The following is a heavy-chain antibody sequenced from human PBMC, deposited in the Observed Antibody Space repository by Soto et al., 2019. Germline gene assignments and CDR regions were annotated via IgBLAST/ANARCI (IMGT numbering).Heavy chain of an antibody. D-gene: IGHD2-2*01. CDR2: INAGNGNT. CDR1: GYTFTSYA. V-gene: IGHV1-3*01. Sequence: QVQLVQSGAEVKKPGASVKVSCKASGYTFTSYAMHWVRQAPGQRLEWMGWINAGNGNTKYSQKFQGRVNITRDTSASTAYMELSSLRSEDTAVYYCARNRLPVVPAARVGDYWGQGTLVTVSS. CDR3: ARNRLPVVPAARVGDY. J-gene: IGHJ4*02.